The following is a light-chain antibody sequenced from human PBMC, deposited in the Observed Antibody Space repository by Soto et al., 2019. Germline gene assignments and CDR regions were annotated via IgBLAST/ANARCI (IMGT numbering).Light chain of an antibody. Sequence: QSVLTQPPSASGSPGQSVTISCTGTSSDVGRYNYVSWYQQHPGEAPKLMIYEVSERPSGVPDRFSGSKSGNTASLTVSGLQTEDEADYYCSSYAGSNYYVVFGGGTKLTVL. CDR1: SSDVGRYNY. J-gene: IGLJ2*01. CDR3: SSYAGSNYYVV. V-gene: IGLV2-8*01. CDR2: EVS.